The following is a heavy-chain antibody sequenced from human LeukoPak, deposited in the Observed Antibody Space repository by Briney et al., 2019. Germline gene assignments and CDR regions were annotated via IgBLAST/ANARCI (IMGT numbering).Heavy chain of an antibody. J-gene: IGHJ4*02. Sequence: GGSLRLSCAASGFTFSSYAMSWVRQAPGKGLQWVSAISGSGGSTYYADSVKGRFTISRDNSKNTLYLQMNSPRAEDTAVYYCAKGMMWQQLVPSTPYYFDYWGQGTLVTVSS. V-gene: IGHV3-23*01. D-gene: IGHD6-13*01. CDR2: ISGSGGST. CDR1: GFTFSSYA. CDR3: AKGMMWQQLVPSTPYYFDY.